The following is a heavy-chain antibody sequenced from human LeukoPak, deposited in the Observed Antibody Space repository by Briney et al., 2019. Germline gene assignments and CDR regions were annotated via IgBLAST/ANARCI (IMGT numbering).Heavy chain of an antibody. CDR1: GFTFSSYS. V-gene: IGHV3-48*04. CDR2: ISSSGNTI. D-gene: IGHD3-10*02. J-gene: IGHJ6*04. CDR3: AELGITMIGGV. Sequence: GGSLRLSCAASGFTFSSYSMNWVRQAPGKGLEWVSYISSSGNTIYYADSVKGRFTISRDSAKDSLYLQMNSLRAEDTAVYYCAELGITMIGGVWGKGTTVTISS.